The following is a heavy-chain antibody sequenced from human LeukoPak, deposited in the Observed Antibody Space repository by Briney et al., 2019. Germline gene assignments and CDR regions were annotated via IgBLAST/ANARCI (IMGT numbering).Heavy chain of an antibody. Sequence: ASVKVSCKASGGTFSSYAIIWVRQAPGQGLEWMGRIIPILGIANYAQKFQGRVTITADKSTSTAYMELSSLRSEDTAVYYCARRSTAPSDAFDIWGQGTMVTVSS. V-gene: IGHV1-69*04. CDR1: GGTFSSYA. CDR2: IIPILGIA. D-gene: IGHD2-21*02. CDR3: ARRSTAPSDAFDI. J-gene: IGHJ3*02.